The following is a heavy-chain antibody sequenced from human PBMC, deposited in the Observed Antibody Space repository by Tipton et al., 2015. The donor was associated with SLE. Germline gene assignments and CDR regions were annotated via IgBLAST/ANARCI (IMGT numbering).Heavy chain of an antibody. Sequence: TLSLTCTVSGGSITRSNYYWSWVRQPAGKGLEWIGHIHASGGTTYNPSLKSRVTISVDASKNRFSLQLTSVTASDTAVYYCAALTPDYWGLGTLVTVSA. CDR3: AALTPDY. V-gene: IGHV4-61*09. CDR2: IHASGGT. CDR1: GGSITRSNYY. J-gene: IGHJ4*02.